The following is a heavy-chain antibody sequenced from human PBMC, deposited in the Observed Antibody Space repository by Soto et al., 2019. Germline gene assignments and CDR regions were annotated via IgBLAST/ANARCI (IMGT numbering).Heavy chain of an antibody. V-gene: IGHV3-74*01. J-gene: IGHJ3*02. CDR1: GFTFSSYW. D-gene: IGHD3-9*01. Sequence: EVQLVESGGGLVQPGGSLRLSCAASGFTFSSYWMHWVRQAPGKGLVWVSRINSDGSSTSYADSVKGRFTISRDNAKNTLYLQMNSLRAEDTAVYYCARDPSYYDILTGYSTDAFDIWGQGTMFTVSS. CDR3: ARDPSYYDILTGYSTDAFDI. CDR2: INSDGSST.